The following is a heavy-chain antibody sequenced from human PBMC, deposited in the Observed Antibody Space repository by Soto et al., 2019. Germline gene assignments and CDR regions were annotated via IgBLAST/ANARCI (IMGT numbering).Heavy chain of an antibody. D-gene: IGHD1-1*01. V-gene: IGHV4-59*01. Sequence: SETLSLTCNISVASISTYYWSCIRHPPGKGLEWIGYIYYSGTTSYNPSLRSRVTISADGSKNQFSLKLSSVTAADTAVYYCARFTGTTTAYIFAYGGQGIRVTVSS. CDR2: IYYSGTT. CDR3: ARFTGTTTAYIFAY. CDR1: VASISTYY. J-gene: IGHJ4*01.